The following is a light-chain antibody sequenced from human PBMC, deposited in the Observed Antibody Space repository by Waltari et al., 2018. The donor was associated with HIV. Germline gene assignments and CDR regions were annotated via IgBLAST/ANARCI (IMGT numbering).Light chain of an antibody. CDR3: QSADSSGIVV. Sequence: SYELTQPPSVSVSPGQTARITCSGDALPKQFAYWYQQKPGQAPVLVIYKDNERPSDIPERFSGSSSGTTVTLTITGVQADDEADYYCQSADSSGIVVFGGGTKLTVL. V-gene: IGLV3-25*03. CDR1: ALPKQF. CDR2: KDN. J-gene: IGLJ2*01.